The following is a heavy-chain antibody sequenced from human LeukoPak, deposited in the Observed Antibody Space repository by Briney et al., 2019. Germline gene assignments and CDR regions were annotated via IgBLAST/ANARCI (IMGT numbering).Heavy chain of an antibody. CDR2: INPNSGGT. CDR3: ARDHEYCSGGSCYLYFDY. CDR1: GYTFTGYY. V-gene: IGHV1-2*02. D-gene: IGHD2-15*01. Sequence: ASVKVSCKASGYTFTGYYMHWVRQAPGQGLEWMGWINPNSGGTNYAQKFQGRFTMTRDTSISTAYMELSRLRSDDTAVYYCARDHEYCSGGSCYLYFDYWGQGTLVTVSS. J-gene: IGHJ4*02.